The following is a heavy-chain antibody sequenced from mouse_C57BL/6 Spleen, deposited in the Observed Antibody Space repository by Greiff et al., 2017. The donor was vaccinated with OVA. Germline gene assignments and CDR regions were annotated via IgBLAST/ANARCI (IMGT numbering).Heavy chain of an antibody. CDR3: ATMVTPFAY. V-gene: IGHV14-2*01. CDR2: IDPEDGET. J-gene: IGHJ3*01. CDR1: GFNIKDYY. D-gene: IGHD2-2*01. Sequence: VQLQQSGAELVKPGASVKLSCTASGFNIKDYYMHWVKQRTEQGLEWIGRIDPEDGETKYAPKCQGKATITADTSSNTAYLQLSSLTSEDTAVYYCATMVTPFAYWGQGTLVTVSA.